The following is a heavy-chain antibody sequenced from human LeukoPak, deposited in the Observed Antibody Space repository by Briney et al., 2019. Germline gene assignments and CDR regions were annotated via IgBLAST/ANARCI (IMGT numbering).Heavy chain of an antibody. CDR3: AKVASNYDFDY. CDR1: GFTFSSYA. CDR2: ISGSGGST. V-gene: IGHV3-23*01. D-gene: IGHD4-11*01. J-gene: IGHJ4*02. Sequence: GGSLRLSCAASGFTFSSYAMSWVRQAPGKGLEWVSAISGSGGSTYYADSVKGRFTISRDNANNSLYLQMNSLRAEDTALYYCAKVASNYDFDYWGQGTLVTVSS.